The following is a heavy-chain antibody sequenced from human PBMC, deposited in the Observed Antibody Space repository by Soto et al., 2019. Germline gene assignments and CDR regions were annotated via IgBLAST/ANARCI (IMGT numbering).Heavy chain of an antibody. CDR2: INPSGGST. CDR1: GYTFTSYY. V-gene: IGHV1-46*01. Sequence: ASVQVSCTASGYTFTSYYMHWVRQAPGQGLEWMGIINPSGGSTSYAQKFQGRVTMTRDTSTSTVYMELRSLRSEDTAVYYCASRGYSGSSGYYYYGMDVWGQGTTVTVSS. J-gene: IGHJ6*02. CDR3: ASRGYSGSSGYYYYGMDV. D-gene: IGHD5-12*01.